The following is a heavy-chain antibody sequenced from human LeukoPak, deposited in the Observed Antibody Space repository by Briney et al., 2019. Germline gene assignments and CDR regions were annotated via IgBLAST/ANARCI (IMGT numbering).Heavy chain of an antibody. CDR2: INSDGTNT. J-gene: IGHJ4*02. V-gene: IGHV3-74*01. CDR3: ARSRNGSFDY. CDR1: GFTFSSYW. Sequence: GGPLRLSCAASGFTFSSYWMHWVRQAPGKGLVWVSRINSDGTNTSYADSVKGRFTISRDNAKNTLYLQMNSLRAEDTALYYCARSRNGSFDYWGQGTLVTVSS. D-gene: IGHD6-25*01.